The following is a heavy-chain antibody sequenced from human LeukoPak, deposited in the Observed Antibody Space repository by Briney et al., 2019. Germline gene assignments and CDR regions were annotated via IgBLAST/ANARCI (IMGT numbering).Heavy chain of an antibody. CDR1: GYSFTSNY. J-gene: IGHJ6*02. CDR3: ARGSTRVYGMDV. V-gene: IGHV1-46*01. CDR2: IYPRDGST. D-gene: IGHD3-10*01. Sequence: ASVTVSCKVSGYSFTSNYIHWVRQAPGQGLEWMGMIYPRDGSTSYAQRFQDRVTVTRDTSTSTVHMELSGLRSEDTAVYYCARGSTRVYGMDVWGQGTTVTVSS.